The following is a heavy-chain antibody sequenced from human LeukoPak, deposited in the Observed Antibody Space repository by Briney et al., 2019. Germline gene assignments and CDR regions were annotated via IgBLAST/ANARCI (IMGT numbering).Heavy chain of an antibody. CDR3: ARGPSFTDYYGPGSYYKAPGYYYGMDV. Sequence: SETLSLTCTVSGGSISSGDYYWSWIRQPPGKGLEWIGYIYYSGSTYYNPSLKSRVTISVDTSKNQFSLKLSSVTAADTAVYYCARGPSFTDYYGPGSYYKAPGYYYGMDVWGQGTTVTVSS. J-gene: IGHJ6*02. V-gene: IGHV4-30-4*01. D-gene: IGHD3-10*01. CDR1: GGSISSGDYY. CDR2: IYYSGST.